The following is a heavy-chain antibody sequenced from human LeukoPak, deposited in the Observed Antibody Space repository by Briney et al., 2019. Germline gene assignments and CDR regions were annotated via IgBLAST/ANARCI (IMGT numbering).Heavy chain of an antibody. Sequence: ASVKVSCKTSGYTFSNYGIRWVRQAPGQGLEWMGWINPNSGGTNYAQKFQGRVTMTRDTSISTAYMELSRLRSDDTAVYYCARDVGEYCSSTSCYASDYWGQGTLVTVSS. CDR3: ARDVGEYCSSTSCYASDY. CDR2: INPNSGGT. J-gene: IGHJ4*02. V-gene: IGHV1-2*02. D-gene: IGHD2-2*01. CDR1: GYTFSNYG.